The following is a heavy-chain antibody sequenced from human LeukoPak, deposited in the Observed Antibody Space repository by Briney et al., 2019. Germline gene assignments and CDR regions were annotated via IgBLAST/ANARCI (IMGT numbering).Heavy chain of an antibody. CDR1: GFTFSSYG. V-gene: IGHV3-30*02. D-gene: IGHD6-6*01. CDR2: IRYDGSNK. CDR3: AKIGAAARRTPNPRWFDP. Sequence: GGSLRLSCAASGFTFSSYGMHCVRQAPGKGLEWLAFIRYDGSNKYYADSVKGRFTISRDNSKNTLYLQMNSLRAEDTAVYYCAKIGAAARRTPNPRWFDPWGQGTLVTVSS. J-gene: IGHJ5*02.